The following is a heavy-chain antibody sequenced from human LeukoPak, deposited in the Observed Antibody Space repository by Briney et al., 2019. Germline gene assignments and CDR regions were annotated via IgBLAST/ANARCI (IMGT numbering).Heavy chain of an antibody. Sequence: GGSLRLSCAASGFTFSNYWMHWVRQAPGKGLVWVSRINSDGSSTTYADSVKGRFTFSRDNAKNTLYLQVNSLRADDTAVYYCARDHENSGSFRYWGQGTLVTVSS. CDR2: INSDGSST. CDR3: ARDHENSGSFRY. D-gene: IGHD1-26*01. V-gene: IGHV3-74*01. CDR1: GFTFSNYW. J-gene: IGHJ4*02.